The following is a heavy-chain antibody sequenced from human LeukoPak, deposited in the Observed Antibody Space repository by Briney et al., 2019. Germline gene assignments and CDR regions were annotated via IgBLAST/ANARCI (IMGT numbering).Heavy chain of an antibody. CDR3: ARGRGEGRGIAMVRGVRAPSYNWFDP. CDR2: IFYSGDT. D-gene: IGHD3-10*01. Sequence: SETLSLTCTVSGGSINSCYWSWIRQPPGKGLEWVGYIFYSGDTNYNPSLKSRVTISVDTSKNQFSLKLSSVTAADTAVYYCARGRGEGRGIAMVRGVRAPSYNWFDPWGHGTQVTVSS. CDR1: GGSINSCY. J-gene: IGHJ5*02. V-gene: IGHV4-59*12.